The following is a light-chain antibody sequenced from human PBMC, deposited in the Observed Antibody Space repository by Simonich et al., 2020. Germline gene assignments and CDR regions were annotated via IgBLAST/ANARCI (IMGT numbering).Light chain of an antibody. CDR3: SSYTSSSTV. Sequence: QSALTQPASVSGSPGQSITISCTGTSSDVGSYNLVAWYQNPPGKAPKLMIYEGRRRPSGVSNRFSGSKVGNTASLTISGLQAEDEAYYYCSSYTSSSTVFGGGTKLTVL. V-gene: IGLV2-14*02. J-gene: IGLJ3*02. CDR1: SSDVGSYNL. CDR2: EGR.